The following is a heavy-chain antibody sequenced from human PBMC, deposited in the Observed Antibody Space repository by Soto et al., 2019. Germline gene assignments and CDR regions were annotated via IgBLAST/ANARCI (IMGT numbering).Heavy chain of an antibody. D-gene: IGHD3-10*01. Sequence: QVQLVQSGAEVKKPGSSVKVSCKASGGTFSSYTISWVRQAPGQGLEWMGRIIPILGIANYAQKLQGRVTITADKSTSTAYMELSSLRSEDTAVYYCASFSSYYYGSGSYSYYYYYMDVWGKGTTVTVSS. CDR1: GGTFSSYT. CDR2: IIPILGIA. J-gene: IGHJ6*03. V-gene: IGHV1-69*02. CDR3: ASFSSYYYGSGSYSYYYYYMDV.